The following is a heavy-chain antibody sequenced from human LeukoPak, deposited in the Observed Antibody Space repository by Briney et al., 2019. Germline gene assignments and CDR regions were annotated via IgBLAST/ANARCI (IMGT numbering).Heavy chain of an antibody. CDR1: GFSFSINA. Sequence: SGGSLRLSCVASGFSFSINAMIWVRQAPGKGLEWVSGISGIGVTLFYSDPVEGRFTISRDNSKNTVYLQMNSLRVEDSAVYYCAKKNGGGWPTIFFDYWGQGILVTVSS. CDR2: ISGIGVTL. V-gene: IGHV3-23*01. D-gene: IGHD6-19*01. CDR3: AKKNGGGWPTIFFDY. J-gene: IGHJ4*02.